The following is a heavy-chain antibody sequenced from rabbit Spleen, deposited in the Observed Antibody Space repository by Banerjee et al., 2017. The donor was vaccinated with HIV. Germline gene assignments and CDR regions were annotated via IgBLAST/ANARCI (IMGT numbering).Heavy chain of an antibody. CDR2: IDLLFGTT. Sequence: QVKETGGGLVQPGGSLTLSCKASGFDFRRYYLSWVRQAPGKGLEWIGYIDLLFGTTYYANWVNGRFTISSHNAQNTLYLQLHSLTAADTATYFCVRGASGSGYYSLWGPGTLVTVS. D-gene: IGHD1-1*01. V-gene: IGHV1S7*01. CDR1: GFDFRRYY. J-gene: IGHJ4*01. CDR3: VRGASGSGYYSL.